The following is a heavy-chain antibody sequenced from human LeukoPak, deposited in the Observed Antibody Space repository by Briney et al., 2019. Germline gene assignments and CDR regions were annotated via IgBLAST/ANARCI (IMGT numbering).Heavy chain of an antibody. CDR3: ARAPLSAIFGVAGVECLDY. CDR2: IYYSGST. D-gene: IGHD3-3*01. CDR1: GGSISSGDYY. V-gene: IGHV4-30-4*08. J-gene: IGHJ4*02. Sequence: SETLSLTCTVSGGSISSGDYYWSWIRQPPGKGLEWIGYIYYSGSTYYNPSLKSRVTISVDTSKNQFSLKLSSVTAADTAVYYCARAPLSAIFGVAGVECLDYWGQGTLVTVSS.